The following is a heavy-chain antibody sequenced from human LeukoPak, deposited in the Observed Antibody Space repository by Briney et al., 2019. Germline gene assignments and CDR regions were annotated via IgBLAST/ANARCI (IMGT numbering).Heavy chain of an antibody. J-gene: IGHJ3*02. CDR3: ASRWEDAFDI. V-gene: IGHV4-59*01. D-gene: IGHD1-26*01. Sequence: SETLSLTCAVYGGSFSGYYWSWIRQPPGKGLEWIGYIYYSGSTNYNPSLKSRVTISVDTSKNQFSLKLSSVTAADTAVYYCASRWEDAFDIWGQGTMVTVSS. CDR1: GGSFSGYY. CDR2: IYYSGST.